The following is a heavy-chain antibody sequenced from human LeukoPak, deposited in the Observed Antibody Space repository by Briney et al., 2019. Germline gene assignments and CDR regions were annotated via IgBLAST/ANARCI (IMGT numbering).Heavy chain of an antibody. J-gene: IGHJ4*02. CDR3: AKDPTYYYDSSGYPPDY. D-gene: IGHD3-22*01. CDR1: GFTFSSYG. Sequence: GGSLRLSCAASGFTFSSYGMHWVRQAPGKGLEWVAVIWYDGSNKYYADSVKGRFTISRDNSKNTLYLQMNSLRAEDTAVYYCAKDPTYYYDSSGYPPDYWGQGTLVTVSS. V-gene: IGHV3-33*06. CDR2: IWYDGSNK.